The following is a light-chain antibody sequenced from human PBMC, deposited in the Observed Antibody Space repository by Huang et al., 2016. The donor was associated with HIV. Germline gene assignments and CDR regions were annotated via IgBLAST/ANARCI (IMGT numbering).Light chain of an antibody. J-gene: IGKJ2*01. CDR1: QSVSSY. CDR2: DAS. CDR3: QQRSKWPPTYT. Sequence: EIVLTQSPATLSLSPGERATLSCRASQSVSSYLAWYQQKPGQAPRLLSSDASTRVPGIPARFSSSGAGTDFTLTISSLGPKDFAVYYCQQRSKWPPTYTFGQGTKLEI. V-gene: IGKV3-11*01.